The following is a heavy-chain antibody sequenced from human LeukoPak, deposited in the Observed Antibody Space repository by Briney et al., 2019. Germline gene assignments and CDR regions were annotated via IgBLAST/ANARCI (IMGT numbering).Heavy chain of an antibody. CDR2: VYYSGST. D-gene: IGHD3-22*01. CDR3: ARGGNADYYDSSGYYFDY. V-gene: IGHV4-59*01. Sequence: KPSETLSLTCTVSGGSISSYYWSRIRQPPGKGLEWIGYVYYSGSTNYNPSLKSRVTISVDTSKNQFSLKLSSVTAADTAVYYCARGGNADYYDSSGYYFDYWGQGTLVTVSS. CDR1: GGSISSYY. J-gene: IGHJ4*02.